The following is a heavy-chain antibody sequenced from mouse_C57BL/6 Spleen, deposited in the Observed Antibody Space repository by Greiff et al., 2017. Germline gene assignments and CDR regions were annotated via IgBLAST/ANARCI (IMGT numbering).Heavy chain of an antibody. CDR1: GHSFTDYN. CDR2: INPNYGTT. Sequence: VQPQQSGPEPVKPGASVKISCKAFGHSFTDYNMNRVKPSNGKSLEWIGVINPNYGTTGYNQKFKGKATSTVDQSSSTAYMQLNSLTSEDSAVYYCANGNSPRCAYWGQGTLVTVSA. CDR3: ANGNSPRCAY. V-gene: IGHV1-39*01. J-gene: IGHJ3*01. D-gene: IGHD2-1*01.